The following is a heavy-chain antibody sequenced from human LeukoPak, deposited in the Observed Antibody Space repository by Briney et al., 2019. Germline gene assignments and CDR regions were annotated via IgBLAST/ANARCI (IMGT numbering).Heavy chain of an antibody. CDR2: IRGKAYGGTT. CDR3: TRVPHRNYYYYYMDV. D-gene: IGHD7-27*01. Sequence: GRSLRLSCTASGFTFGDYPMSWVRQAPGKGLEWVGFIRGKAYGGTTEYAASVKGRFTISRDDSKSIAYLQMNSLKTEDTAVYYCTRVPHRNYYYYYMDVWGKGTTVTVSS. CDR1: GFTFGDYP. J-gene: IGHJ6*03. V-gene: IGHV3-49*04.